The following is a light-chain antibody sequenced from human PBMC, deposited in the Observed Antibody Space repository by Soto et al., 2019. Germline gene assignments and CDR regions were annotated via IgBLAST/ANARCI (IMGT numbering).Light chain of an antibody. CDR1: NSNIGSKY. Sequence: QSVLTQPPSASGTPGQRVTISCSGSNSNIGSKYVYWYQQLPGTAPKLLLYRNNQRPSGVPDRFSGSNSGTSASRAISGLRSEDEVDYYCAAWDNSLVGGPAFGGGTKLTVL. CDR2: RNN. J-gene: IGLJ2*01. CDR3: AAWDNSLVGGPA. V-gene: IGLV1-47*01.